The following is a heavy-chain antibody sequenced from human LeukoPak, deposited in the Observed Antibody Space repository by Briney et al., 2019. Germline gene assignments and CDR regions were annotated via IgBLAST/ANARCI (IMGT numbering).Heavy chain of an antibody. J-gene: IGHJ4*02. V-gene: IGHV4-34*01. CDR3: ASLTTVTREGY. D-gene: IGHD4-17*01. Sequence: NPSETLSLTCAVYGGSFSGYYWSWIRQPPGKGLEWIGEINHSGSTNYNPSLKSRVTISVDTSKNQFSLKLSSVTAADTAVYYCASLTTVTREGYWGQGTLVTVSS. CDR2: INHSGST. CDR1: GGSFSGYY.